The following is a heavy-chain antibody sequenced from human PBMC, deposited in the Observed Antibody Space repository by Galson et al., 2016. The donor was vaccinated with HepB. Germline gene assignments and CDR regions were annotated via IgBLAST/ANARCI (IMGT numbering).Heavy chain of an antibody. Sequence: SLRLSCAASGFTFSDYAMHWVRQAPGKGLEWVAIISHDGRNKHFSDSVKGQFTISRDHSKNTLDLQMNNLRSEDTAVYYCARDRLDGSSFVLGYWGQGTLVTVSS. D-gene: IGHD6-6*01. CDR2: ISHDGRNK. CDR3: ARDRLDGSSFVLGY. V-gene: IGHV3-30*04. CDR1: GFTFSDYA. J-gene: IGHJ4*02.